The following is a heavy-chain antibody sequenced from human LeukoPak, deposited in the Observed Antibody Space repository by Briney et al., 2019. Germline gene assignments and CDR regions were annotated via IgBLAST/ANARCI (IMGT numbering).Heavy chain of an antibody. CDR2: IYYSGST. V-gene: IGHV4-59*01. Sequence: SETLSLTCTVSGGSISSYYWSWIRQPPGKGLEWIGYIYYSGSTNYNPSLKSRVTISVDTSKNQFSLKVRSVTAADTAVYYCARRMPYCSSTSCHRYYFDYWGQGTLVTVSS. D-gene: IGHD2-2*01. CDR3: ARRMPYCSSTSCHRYYFDY. J-gene: IGHJ4*02. CDR1: GGSISSYY.